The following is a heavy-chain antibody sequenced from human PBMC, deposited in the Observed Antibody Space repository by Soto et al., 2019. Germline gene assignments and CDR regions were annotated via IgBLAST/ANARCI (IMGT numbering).Heavy chain of an antibody. J-gene: IGHJ4*02. V-gene: IGHV3-74*01. CDR3: ARGLAEESSSCDS. CDR2: IKRDGTIT. D-gene: IGHD6-13*01. CDR1: GFTFSDYW. Sequence: TGGSLRLSCAASGFTFSDYWMHWVRQAPGKGLVWVPRIKRDGTITAYADSVRGRFTVSRDNAKNTLSQQMSGLRAEDSAMYYCARGLAEESSSCDSWGQGTLVTVSS.